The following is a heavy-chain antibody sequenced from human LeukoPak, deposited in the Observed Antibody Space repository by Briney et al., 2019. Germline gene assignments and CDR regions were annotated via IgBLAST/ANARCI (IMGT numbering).Heavy chain of an antibody. CDR2: IKQDGSEK. CDR3: ARENVGFV. Sequence: GGSLRLSCAASGFTFSGYWMSWVRQAPGKGLEWVANIKQDGSEKYYVDSVKGRFTISRDNAKNSLYLQMNSLRAEDTAVYYCARENVGFVWGQGTTVTVSS. V-gene: IGHV3-7*01. J-gene: IGHJ6*02. CDR1: GFTFSGYW.